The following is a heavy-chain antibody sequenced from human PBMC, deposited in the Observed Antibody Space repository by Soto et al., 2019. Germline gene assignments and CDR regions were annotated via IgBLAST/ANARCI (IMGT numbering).Heavy chain of an antibody. V-gene: IGHV3-23*01. J-gene: IGHJ4*02. CDR2: ISDAGERT. D-gene: IGHD6-19*01. CDR3: AKDYSSVWSRGIDI. Sequence: PGGSLRLSCAATGFTFSNHAMSWVRRAAGKGLEWVSGISDAGERTYYADSVRGRFTVSRDNSKNTLYLQMNTLRAEDTAVYYCAKDYSSVWSRGIDIWGQGILATVCS. CDR1: GFTFSNHA.